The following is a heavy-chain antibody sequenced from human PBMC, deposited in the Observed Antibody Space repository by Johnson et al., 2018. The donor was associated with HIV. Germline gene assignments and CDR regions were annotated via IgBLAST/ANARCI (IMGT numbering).Heavy chain of an antibody. CDR3: ARVRRSGTYYVDAFDI. Sequence: QVQLVESGGGLVKPGGSLRLSCEVSGFIFSKYNMAWIRQAPGKGLECLSYITSSGSSVYYTDSVKGRFTISRDNAKNSLYLQMNSLRAEDTAVYYCARVRRSGTYYVDAFDIWGQGTMVTVSS. J-gene: IGHJ3*02. CDR2: ITSSGSSV. V-gene: IGHV3-11*04. D-gene: IGHD1-26*01. CDR1: GFIFSKYN.